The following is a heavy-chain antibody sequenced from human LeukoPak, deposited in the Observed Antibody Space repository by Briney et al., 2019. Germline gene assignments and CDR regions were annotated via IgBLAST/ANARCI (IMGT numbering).Heavy chain of an antibody. D-gene: IGHD2-21*02. CDR1: GFTVSSNY. CDR3: ARAVGVTAIHNAFDI. Sequence: PGGSLRLSCAASGFTVSSNYMSWVRQAPGKGLEWVSVIYSGGGTDYADSVKGRFTISRDNSKNTLYLQMNSLRAEDTAVYYCARAVGVTAIHNAFDIWGQGTMVTVFS. J-gene: IGHJ3*02. V-gene: IGHV3-66*02. CDR2: IYSGGGT.